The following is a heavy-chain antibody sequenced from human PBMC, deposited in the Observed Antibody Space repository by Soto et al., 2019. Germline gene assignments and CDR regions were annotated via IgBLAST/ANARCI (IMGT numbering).Heavy chain of an antibody. CDR2: IYYSGST. CDR1: GGSISSGGYY. D-gene: IGHD6-6*01. J-gene: IGHJ5*02. Sequence: PSETLSLTCTVSGGSISSGGYYWSWIRQHPGKGLEWIGYIYYSGSTYYNPSLKSRVTISVDTSKNQFSLKLSSVTAADTAVYYCARGAAARRSTSNWFDPWGQGTLVTV. CDR3: ARGAAARRSTSNWFDP. V-gene: IGHV4-31*03.